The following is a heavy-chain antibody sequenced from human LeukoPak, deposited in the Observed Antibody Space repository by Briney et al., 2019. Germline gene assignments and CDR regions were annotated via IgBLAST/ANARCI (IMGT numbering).Heavy chain of an antibody. J-gene: IGHJ4*02. D-gene: IGHD6-6*01. CDR1: GDSVSSNSAA. Sequence: PSQTLSLTCAISGDSVSSNSAAWIWIRQSPSRGLEWLGRTYYRSKWYTEYAVSVKSRITINPDTSKNQFSLQLSSVTAADTAVYYCARAPSAARPTDYWGQGTLVTVSS. V-gene: IGHV6-1*01. CDR3: ARAPSAARPTDY. CDR2: TYYRSKWYT.